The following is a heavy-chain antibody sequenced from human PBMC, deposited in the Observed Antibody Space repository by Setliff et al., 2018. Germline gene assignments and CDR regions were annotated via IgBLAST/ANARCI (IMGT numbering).Heavy chain of an antibody. Sequence: GGSLRLSCVASGFTFSNYEFNWVRQAPGKGLEWVAVIWDDGGNKYHADSVKGRFTISRDNSKNTLYLQMNSLRAEDTAVYFCAKDTTGRDVFDVWGQGTMVTVSS. V-gene: IGHV3-33*06. J-gene: IGHJ3*01. CDR2: IWDDGGNK. D-gene: IGHD1-1*01. CDR3: AKDTTGRDVFDV. CDR1: GFTFSNYE.